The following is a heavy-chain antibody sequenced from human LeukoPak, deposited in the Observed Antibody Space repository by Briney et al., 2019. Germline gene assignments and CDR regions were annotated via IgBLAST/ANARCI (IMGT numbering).Heavy chain of an antibody. D-gene: IGHD3-22*01. CDR2: INPNSGGT. CDR1: GYTFTGYY. V-gene: IGHV1-2*02. Sequence: EASVKVSCKASGYTFTGYYMHWVRQAPGQGLEWMGWINPNSGGTNYAQNFQGRVTMTRDTSISTAYMELSSLISDDTAVYYCARDYFTTLVGSSGYYYPQWFDPWGQGTLVTVSS. J-gene: IGHJ5*02. CDR3: ARDYFTTLVGSSGYYYPQWFDP.